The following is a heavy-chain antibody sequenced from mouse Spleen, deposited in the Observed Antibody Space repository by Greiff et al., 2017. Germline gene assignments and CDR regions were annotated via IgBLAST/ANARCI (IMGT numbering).Heavy chain of an antibody. Sequence: QVQLQQPGAELVKPGASVKMSCKASGYTFTSYWITWVKQRPGQGLEWIGDIYPGSGSTNYNEKFKSKATLTVDTSSSTAYMQLSSLTSEDSAVYYCARYRELWFPFAYWGQGTLVTVSA. CDR1: GYTFTSYW. D-gene: IGHD2-2*01. CDR2: IYPGSGST. CDR3: ARYRELWFPFAY. V-gene: IGHV1-55*01. J-gene: IGHJ3*01.